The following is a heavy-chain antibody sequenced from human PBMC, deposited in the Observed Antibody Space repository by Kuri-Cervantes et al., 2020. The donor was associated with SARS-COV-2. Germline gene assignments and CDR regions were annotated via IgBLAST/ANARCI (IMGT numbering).Heavy chain of an antibody. CDR1: SDYY. Sequence: SDYYMSWIRQAPGKGLEWIGSMYHTGINYLNPSLKSRVTISIDTSKNQFSLTLTSVTAADTAMYFCVRDVLTMVGVVTEWFDPWGQGTLVTVSS. CDR2: MYHTGIN. J-gene: IGHJ5*02. V-gene: IGHV4-38-2*02. D-gene: IGHD3-22*01. CDR3: VRDVLTMVGVVTEWFDP.